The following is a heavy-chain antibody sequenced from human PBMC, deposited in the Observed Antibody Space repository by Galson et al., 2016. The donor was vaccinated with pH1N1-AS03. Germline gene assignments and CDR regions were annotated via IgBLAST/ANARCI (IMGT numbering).Heavy chain of an antibody. D-gene: IGHD3-10*01. Sequence: SVKVSCKASGYTFTSYGITWVRQAPGQGLEWMGCFDREDGEAIYAQKFQGRLTVTEDRSTDTAYMELSSLRPEDTATYYCATDYGYWGQGTLVTVSS. CDR2: FDREDGEA. V-gene: IGHV1-24*01. CDR1: GYTFTSYG. J-gene: IGHJ4*02. CDR3: ATDYGY.